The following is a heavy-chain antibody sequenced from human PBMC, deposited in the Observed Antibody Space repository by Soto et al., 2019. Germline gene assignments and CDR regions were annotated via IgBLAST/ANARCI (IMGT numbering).Heavy chain of an antibody. CDR1: GFSFSSYG. D-gene: IGHD6-19*01. V-gene: IGHV3-30*03. CDR2: ISYDGSNK. CDR3: VAGQYFFDY. J-gene: IGHJ4*02. Sequence: QVQLVGSGGGVVQPGRSLRLSCAASGFSFSSYGMQWVRQAPGKGLEWVAVISYDGSNKYYADSVKDRFTISRDNSKKTLYLQMNSLRADDTAVYYCVAGQYFFDYCGQGTLVTVSS.